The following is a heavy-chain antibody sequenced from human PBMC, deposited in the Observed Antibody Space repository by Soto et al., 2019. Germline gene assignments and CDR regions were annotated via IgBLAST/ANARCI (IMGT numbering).Heavy chain of an antibody. CDR3: TRGASGYGNLDN. D-gene: IGHD5-12*01. CDR1: GFTFSTW. Sequence: EVQLVESGGGLVQPGGSLRLSCAASGFTFSTWMHWVRQAPGKGLVWVSRINSDGSSITYADSVKGRFIISRDNAKNTRYLQMNRLTGEVTAVYFCTRGASGYGNLDNWGEGVMVAASS. V-gene: IGHV3-74*01. CDR2: INSDGSSI. J-gene: IGHJ4*02.